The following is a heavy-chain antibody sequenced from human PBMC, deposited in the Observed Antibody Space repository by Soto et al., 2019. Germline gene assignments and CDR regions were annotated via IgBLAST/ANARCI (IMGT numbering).Heavy chain of an antibody. V-gene: IGHV3-23*01. CDR3: ATDIAAAGDHDY. D-gene: IGHD6-13*01. Sequence: LXLSCAASGFTFSSYSMSWVRQAPGKGLEWVSAISGSGGSTYYADSVKGRFTISRDNSKNTLYLQMNSLRAEDTAVYYCATDIAAAGDHDYWGQGTLVTVSS. CDR1: GFTFSSYS. CDR2: ISGSGGST. J-gene: IGHJ4*02.